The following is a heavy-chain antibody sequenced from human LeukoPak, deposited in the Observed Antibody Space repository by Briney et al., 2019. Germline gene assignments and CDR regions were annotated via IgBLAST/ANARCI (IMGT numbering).Heavy chain of an antibody. J-gene: IGHJ3*02. CDR1: GYTFTSYG. CDR2: ISAYNGNT. Sequence: GASVKVSCKASGYTFTSYGISWVRQAPGQGLEWMGWISAYNGNTNYAQKLQGRVTMTTDTSTSTAYMELRSLRSDDTAVYYCARVGSTVVTPNAFDIWGQGTMVTVSS. CDR3: ARVGSTVVTPNAFDI. D-gene: IGHD4-23*01. V-gene: IGHV1-18*01.